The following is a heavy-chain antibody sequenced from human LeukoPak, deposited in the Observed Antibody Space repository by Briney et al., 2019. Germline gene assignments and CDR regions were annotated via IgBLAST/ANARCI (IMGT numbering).Heavy chain of an antibody. V-gene: IGHV1-46*01. CDR2: INPSGGST. D-gene: IGHD3-22*01. CDR1: GYTFTSYY. Sequence: GASVTVSCKASGYTFTSYYMHWVRQAPGQGLEWMGIINPSGGSTSYAQKFQGRVTMTRDMSTSTVYMELSSLRSEDTAVYYCARVPGGVDYYDSSGYWDFDYWGQGTLVTVSS. J-gene: IGHJ4*02. CDR3: ARVPGGVDYYDSSGYWDFDY.